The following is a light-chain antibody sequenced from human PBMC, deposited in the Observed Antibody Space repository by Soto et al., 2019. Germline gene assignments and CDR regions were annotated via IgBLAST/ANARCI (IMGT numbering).Light chain of an antibody. CDR3: QQSFTTPLT. CDR2: VAS. V-gene: IGKV1-39*01. CDR1: QSIGRF. J-gene: IGKJ4*01. Sequence: DIQMTQSPSSLSAPVGDRVTITCRASQSIGRFLNWHQQKPGRAPNVLINVASTLRSGVPSRFSGSGSGTDFNLTINSLEPEDFATYFCQQSFTTPLTFGGGTKVDIK.